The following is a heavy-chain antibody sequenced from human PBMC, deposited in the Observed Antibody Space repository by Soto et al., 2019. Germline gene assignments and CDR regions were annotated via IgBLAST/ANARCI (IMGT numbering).Heavy chain of an antibody. CDR2: ISWNSGSI. V-gene: IGHV3-9*01. Sequence: GGSLRLSCAASGFTFDDYAMHWVRQAPGKGLEWVSGISWNSGSIGYADSVKGRFTISRDNAKNSLYLQMNSLRAEDTALYYCAKGEVHGRIAAYYYYYGMDVWGQGTTVTVSS. J-gene: IGHJ6*02. CDR1: GFTFDDYA. CDR3: AKGEVHGRIAAYYYYYGMDV. D-gene: IGHD6-13*01.